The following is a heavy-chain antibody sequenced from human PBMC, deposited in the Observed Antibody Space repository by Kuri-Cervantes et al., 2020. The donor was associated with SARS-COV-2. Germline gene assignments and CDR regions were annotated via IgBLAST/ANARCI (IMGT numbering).Heavy chain of an antibody. V-gene: IGHV4-61*02. J-gene: IGHJ3*02. CDR3: ARGRNSGIAAADDAYDI. CDR1: GVAVTGGTYY. CDR2: IYASGST. Sequence: SETLSLTCAVSGVAVTGGTYYWAWIRQRAGKGLEWIGRIYASGSTNYNPSLKSRVTMSVDTSKNQFSLKLRSVNAADTAVYYCARGRNSGIAAADDAYDIWGQGTMVTVSS. D-gene: IGHD6-13*01.